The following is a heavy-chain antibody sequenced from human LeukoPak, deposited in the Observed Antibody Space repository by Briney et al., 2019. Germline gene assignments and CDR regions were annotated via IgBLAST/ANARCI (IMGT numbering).Heavy chain of an antibody. CDR1: GFTFSSYW. Sequence: GGSLRLSCAASGFTFSSYWMHWVRQAPGKGLVWVSRINTDGSSTSYADSVKGRFTISRDNAKNSLYLQMNSLRAGDTAVYYCATYSSLNRREFQFWGQGTLLTVSS. D-gene: IGHD3-22*01. CDR2: INTDGSST. V-gene: IGHV3-74*01. J-gene: IGHJ1*01. CDR3: ATYSSLNRREFQF.